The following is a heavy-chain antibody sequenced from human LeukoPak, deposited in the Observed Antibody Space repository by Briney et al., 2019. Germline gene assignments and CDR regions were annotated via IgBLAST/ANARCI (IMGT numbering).Heavy chain of an antibody. J-gene: IGHJ6*03. CDR1: GYTFTSYD. Sequence: GASVKVSCKASGYTFTSYDINWVRQAPGQGLEWMGWINPNSGGTNYAQKFQGRVTMTRDTSISTAYMELSGLRSDDTAVYYCASQRIVGRRNYYYMDVWGKGTTVTVSS. D-gene: IGHD2-15*01. CDR3: ASQRIVGRRNYYYMDV. CDR2: INPNSGGT. V-gene: IGHV1-2*02.